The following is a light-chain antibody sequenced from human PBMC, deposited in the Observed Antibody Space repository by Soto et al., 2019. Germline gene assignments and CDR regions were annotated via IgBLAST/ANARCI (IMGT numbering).Light chain of an antibody. J-gene: IGKJ4*01. Sequence: EIVLTQSPGTLSLSPGERATLSCRASQSVSSSYLAWYQQTPGQAPRLLIYGASSRATGIPDRFSGSGSGTDFTLTISRLEPEDFAVYYCQQYGGSPRTFGGGTKVEIK. CDR2: GAS. CDR1: QSVSSSY. CDR3: QQYGGSPRT. V-gene: IGKV3-20*01.